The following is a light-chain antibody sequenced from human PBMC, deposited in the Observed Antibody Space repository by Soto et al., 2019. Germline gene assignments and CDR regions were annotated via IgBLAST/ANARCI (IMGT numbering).Light chain of an antibody. V-gene: IGKV1-39*01. Sequence: DIQMTQSTSSLSASVGDRVTITCRASQSIDNYLSWYQQIPGKAPKLLIYAASNLQRGVPSRFSGSGSGTEFTLTISNLQPDDFAVYYCQQCFSLPPTFGHGTKVDIK. J-gene: IGKJ1*01. CDR2: AAS. CDR3: QQCFSLPPT. CDR1: QSIDNY.